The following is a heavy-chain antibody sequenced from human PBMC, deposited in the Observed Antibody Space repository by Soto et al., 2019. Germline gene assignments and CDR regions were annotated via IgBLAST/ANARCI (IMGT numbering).Heavy chain of an antibody. Sequence: VKVSCKASGYTFTSSYMHWVRQAPGQGLEWMGIINPSGGSTSYAQKFQGRVTISVDTSENHISLELSSVTAADTAVYYCARRGFFDYWGQGTVVTVSS. J-gene: IGHJ4*02. CDR3: ARRGFFDY. V-gene: IGHV1-46*01. CDR2: INPSGGST. CDR1: GYTFTSSY.